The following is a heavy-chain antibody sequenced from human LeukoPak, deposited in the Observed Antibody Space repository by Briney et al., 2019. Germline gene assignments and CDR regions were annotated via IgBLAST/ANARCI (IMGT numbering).Heavy chain of an antibody. J-gene: IGHJ4*02. CDR3: ARDSDTTPDY. Sequence: GGSLRLSCAASAFTFSSYSMNWVRQAPGKGLEWVSSISSSSSYIYYADSVKGRFTISRDNAKNSLYLQMNSLRAEDTAVYYCARDSDTTPDYWGQGTLVTVSS. D-gene: IGHD1-26*01. V-gene: IGHV3-21*01. CDR2: ISSSSSYI. CDR1: AFTFSSYS.